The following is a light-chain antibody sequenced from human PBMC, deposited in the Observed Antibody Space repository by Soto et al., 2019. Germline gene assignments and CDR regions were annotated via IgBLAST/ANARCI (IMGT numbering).Light chain of an antibody. CDR2: AAD. CDR1: QSIRNY. Sequence: EIVMTQSPATLSVSAGESATLSCRASQSIRNYLAWYQQIPGQAPRLLIYAADSRATGVPGRFTGSGSGTLFTLVISSQQPEDSGVYYCQQYDNWPPITFGRGTRLEIK. CDR3: QQYDNWPPIT. J-gene: IGKJ5*01. V-gene: IGKV3-15*01.